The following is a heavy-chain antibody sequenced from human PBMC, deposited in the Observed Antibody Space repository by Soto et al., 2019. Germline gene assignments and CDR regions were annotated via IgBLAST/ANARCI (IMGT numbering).Heavy chain of an antibody. CDR3: ASQVGATSPLDY. D-gene: IGHD1-26*01. CDR1: GGSISSSNW. V-gene: IGHV4-4*02. Sequence: QVQLQESGPGLVKPSGTLSLTCAVSGGSISSSNWWSWVRQPPGKGLEWIGEIYHSVSTNYNPSLKSRVHISVDKSKNKFSLKLSSVTAADTAVYYCASQVGATSPLDYWGQGTLVTVSS. CDR2: IYHSVST. J-gene: IGHJ4*02.